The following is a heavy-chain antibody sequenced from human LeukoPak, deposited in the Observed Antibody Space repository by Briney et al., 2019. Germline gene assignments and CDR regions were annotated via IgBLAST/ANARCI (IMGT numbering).Heavy chain of an antibody. CDR2: ISSSGSTI. Sequence: GGSLRLSCAASGFTFSSYEMNWVRQAPGKGLEWVSYISSSGSTIYYAASVRGRFTISRDHAKKSLYLQMNSLGAEDTGVYYCAELGMTMSGGVWGKGATVSICS. V-gene: IGHV3-48*03. CDR1: GFTFSSYE. D-gene: IGHD3-10*02. CDR3: AELGMTMSGGV. J-gene: IGHJ6*01.